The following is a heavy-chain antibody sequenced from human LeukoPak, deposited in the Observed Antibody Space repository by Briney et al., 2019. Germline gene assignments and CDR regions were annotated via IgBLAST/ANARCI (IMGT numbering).Heavy chain of an antibody. CDR2: IYPGDSGH. V-gene: IGHV5-51*01. J-gene: IGHJ3*01. CDR3: GMSGDRVPLQDDVFDV. D-gene: IGHD1-26*01. CDR1: GYSFTSYC. Sequence: GESLKISCKVSGYSFTSYCIGWVRQMPGKGLEWMGIIYPGDSGHTYSPSFQGQVTISVVKSINTAYLQWSSLQASDTAMYYCGMSGDRVPLQDDVFDVWGQGTMVTVST.